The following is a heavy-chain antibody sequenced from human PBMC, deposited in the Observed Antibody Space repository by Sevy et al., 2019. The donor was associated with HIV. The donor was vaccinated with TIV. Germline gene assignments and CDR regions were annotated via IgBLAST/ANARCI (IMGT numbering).Heavy chain of an antibody. V-gene: IGHV3-11*06. CDR2: ISSGSRYT. CDR3: ARVRVVAADYYFDY. CDR1: GFSFSDYY. J-gene: IGHJ4*02. Sequence: GGSLRLSCAASGFSFSDYYMTWIRQAPGKGLEWVSYISSGSRYTSYADSVKGRFAISRDNAENSLYLQMSSLRAEDTAVYYCARVRVVAADYYFDYWGQGTLVTVSS. D-gene: IGHD6-13*01.